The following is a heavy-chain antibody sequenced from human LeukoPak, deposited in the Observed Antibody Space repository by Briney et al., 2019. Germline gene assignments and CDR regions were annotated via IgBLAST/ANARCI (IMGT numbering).Heavy chain of an antibody. V-gene: IGHV3-23*01. D-gene: IGHD5-24*01. CDR2: ISATGGTT. CDR3: AKDLQKRWLQFKSDGGFDY. Sequence: QPGGTLRLSCAASGFTFSSYGMSWVRQAPGKGLEWVSAISATGGTTYYADSVKGRFTISRDNSKNTLYLQMNSLRAEDTAVYYCAKDLQKRWLQFKSDGGFDYWGQGTLVTVSS. CDR1: GFTFSSYG. J-gene: IGHJ4*02.